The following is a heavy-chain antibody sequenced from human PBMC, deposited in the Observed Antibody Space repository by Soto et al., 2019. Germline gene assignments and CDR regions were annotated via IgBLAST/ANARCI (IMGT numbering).Heavy chain of an antibody. CDR3: ARGDLGGFDL. CDR1: GFTFNYYW. Sequence: EVQLVESEGGLVQRGGSPRLSCAASGFTFNYYWMHWVRQAPGQGLVWVAHIQSDGSRTTYADSVKGRFTISRDNAKNTMYLQMNSLRAEDTAVYYCARGDLGGFDLWGQGTTVTVSS. D-gene: IGHD2-21*02. V-gene: IGHV3-74*01. J-gene: IGHJ3*01. CDR2: IQSDGSRT.